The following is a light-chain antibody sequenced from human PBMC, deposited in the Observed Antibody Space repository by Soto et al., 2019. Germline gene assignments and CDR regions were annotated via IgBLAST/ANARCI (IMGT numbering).Light chain of an antibody. J-gene: IGLJ1*01. CDR3: CSHAGSYTYV. CDR2: DVT. Sequence: QSVLTQPASVSGSPGQSITISCTGTSSVVGGYNYVSWYQQHPGKAPKLMIYDVTNRPSGVPDRFSGSKSGNTASLTISGLQSEDEADYYCCSHAGSYTYVFGTGTKVTVL. V-gene: IGLV2-11*01. CDR1: SSVVGGYNY.